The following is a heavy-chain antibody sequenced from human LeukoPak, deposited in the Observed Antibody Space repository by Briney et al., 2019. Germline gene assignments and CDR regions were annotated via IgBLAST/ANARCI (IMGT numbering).Heavy chain of an antibody. CDR1: GITLSNYG. J-gene: IGHJ4*02. Sequence: PWGSLRLSCAVSGITLSNYGMSWVRQAPGKGLEWVAGISDSGGSTKYADSVKGRFTISRDNPKNTLFLQINSLRADDTAVYFCAKRGVVIRVFLVGFHKEAYYFESWGQGALVTVSS. D-gene: IGHD3/OR15-3a*01. V-gene: IGHV3-23*01. CDR3: AKRGVVIRVFLVGFHKEAYYFES. CDR2: ISDSGGST.